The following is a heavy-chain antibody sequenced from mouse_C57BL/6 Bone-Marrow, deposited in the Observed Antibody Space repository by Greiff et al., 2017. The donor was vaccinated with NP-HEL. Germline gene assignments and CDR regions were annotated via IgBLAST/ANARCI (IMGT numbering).Heavy chain of an antibody. V-gene: IGHV1-64*01. CDR2: IHPNSGST. CDR1: GYTFTSYW. D-gene: IGHD1-1*01. CDR3: AIITTVDVYFDY. J-gene: IGHJ2*01. Sequence: VQLQQPGAELVKPGASVKLSCKASGYTFTSYWMHWVKQRPGQGLEWIGMIHPNSGSTNYNEKFKSKATLTVDQSSSTAYMQLSRLTSEDSEVDDCAIITTVDVYFDYWGQGTTLTVSA.